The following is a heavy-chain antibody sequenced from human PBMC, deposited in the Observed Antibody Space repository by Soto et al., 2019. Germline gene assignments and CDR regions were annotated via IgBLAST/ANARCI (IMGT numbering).Heavy chain of an antibody. CDR2: IYASGSP. Sequence: TSDTLSLSCTICGGCVSVYYWSWIRQSTGQGLEWIGYIYASGSPYYNPSLRSRVTISADTSKNQISLKLTSPTAADTAVYYCARGVGSSPPQYWGRGTLVTVSS. D-gene: IGHD1-26*01. J-gene: IGHJ4*02. CDR3: ARGVGSSPPQY. CDR1: GGCVSVYY. V-gene: IGHV4-59*02.